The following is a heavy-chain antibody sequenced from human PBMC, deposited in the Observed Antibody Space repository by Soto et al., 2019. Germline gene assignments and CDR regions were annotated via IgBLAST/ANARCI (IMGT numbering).Heavy chain of an antibody. CDR2: IWYDGSNK. V-gene: IGHV3-33*01. CDR3: ARDEGVGASYMDV. J-gene: IGHJ6*03. D-gene: IGHD2-8*01. CDR1: GFTFSSYG. Sequence: GGSLRLSCAASGFTFSSYGMHWVRQAPGKGLEWVAVIWYDGSNKYYADSVKGRFTISRDNSKNTLYLQMNSLRAEDTAVYYCARDEGVGASYMDVWGKGTTVTVSS.